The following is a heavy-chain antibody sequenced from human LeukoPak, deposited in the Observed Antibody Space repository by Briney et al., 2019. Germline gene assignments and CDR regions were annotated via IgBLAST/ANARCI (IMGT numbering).Heavy chain of an antibody. D-gene: IGHD3-10*01. CDR1: GFTFSSYG. J-gene: IGHJ6*03. V-gene: IGHV3-48*01. Sequence: PGGSLRLSCAASGFTFSSYGMNWVRQAPGKGLEWVSYISSSSSTIYYADSVKGRFTISRDNAKNSLYLQMNSLRAEDTAVYYCARDVGFYYMDVWGKGTTVTVSS. CDR2: ISSSSSTI. CDR3: ARDVGFYYMDV.